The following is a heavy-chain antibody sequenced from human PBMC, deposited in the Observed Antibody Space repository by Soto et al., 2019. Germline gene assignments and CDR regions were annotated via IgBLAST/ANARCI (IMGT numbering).Heavy chain of an antibody. Sequence: QVQLQQWGAGLLKPSETLSLTCAVYGGSFTDYYWTWIRQPPGKGLEWIGEINHSGSTNYNPSLKNRVTISLDTSKNQFSMKVNSVTAADTAVYCCARVRARLLSHAFDFWGQGTLVTVSS. J-gene: IGHJ3*01. CDR3: ARVRARLLSHAFDF. CDR1: GGSFTDYY. V-gene: IGHV4-34*01. D-gene: IGHD3-16*02. CDR2: INHSGST.